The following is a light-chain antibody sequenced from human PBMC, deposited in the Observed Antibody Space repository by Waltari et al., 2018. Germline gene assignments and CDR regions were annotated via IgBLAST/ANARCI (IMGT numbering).Light chain of an antibody. J-gene: IGLJ1*01. CDR3: QTWDTTTGV. Sequence: SYDLTQPPSVSVSPGQTASITCAGDKLGDKFASWSQHKPGQSPVLVIYQDTKRPSGIPERFSGSNSGNTATLTISGTQATDEADYYCQTWDTTTGVFGTGTQVTVL. CDR1: KLGDKF. V-gene: IGLV3-1*01. CDR2: QDT.